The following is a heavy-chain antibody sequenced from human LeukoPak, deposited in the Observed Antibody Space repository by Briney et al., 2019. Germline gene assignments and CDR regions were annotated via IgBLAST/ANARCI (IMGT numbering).Heavy chain of an antibody. CDR1: GYTFSTYS. Sequence: PGGSLRLSCAVSGYTFSTYSMNWVRQAPGKGLEWVSFISSGSSYIYYADSVKGRFTISRDNAKNSLYLQMNSLRADDTAVYFCARSFYDSSGYANLDYWGQGALVTVSS. CDR2: ISSGSSYI. CDR3: ARSFYDSSGYANLDY. V-gene: IGHV3-21*06. D-gene: IGHD3-22*01. J-gene: IGHJ4*02.